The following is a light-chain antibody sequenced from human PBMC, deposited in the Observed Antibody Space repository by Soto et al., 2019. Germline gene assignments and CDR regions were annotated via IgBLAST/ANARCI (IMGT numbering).Light chain of an antibody. CDR2: GAS. J-gene: IGKJ5*01. CDR1: QSVSSSY. CDR3: QQRSNWPPGT. Sequence: EIVLTQSPVTLSLSPGERATLSCRASQSVSSSYLAWYQQKPGQAPRLLIYGASSRATGIPDRFSGSGSGTDFTLTISSLEPEDFAVYYCQQRSNWPPGTFGQGTRLEIK. V-gene: IGKV3D-20*02.